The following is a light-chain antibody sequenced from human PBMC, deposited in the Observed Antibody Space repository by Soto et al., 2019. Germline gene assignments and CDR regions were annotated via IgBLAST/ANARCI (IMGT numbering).Light chain of an antibody. CDR1: QTISSW. Sequence: DIQMTQSPSTLSGSVGDRVTITCRASQTISSWLAWYQQKPGKAPKLLIYKASTLKSGVPSRFSGSGSGTDFTLTINGLLPEDFVTYYCQQYNNWPSFGQGTKVDIK. CDR3: QQYNNWPS. J-gene: IGKJ1*01. V-gene: IGKV1-5*03. CDR2: KAS.